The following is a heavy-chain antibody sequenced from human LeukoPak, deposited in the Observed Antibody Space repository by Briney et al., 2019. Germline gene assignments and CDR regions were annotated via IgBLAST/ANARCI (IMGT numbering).Heavy chain of an antibody. V-gene: IGHV4-59*11. CDR2: KFYDGST. CDR1: GAAMSSHY. CDR3: ATVVWGGASFGI. D-gene: IGHD7-27*01. Sequence: SETLSLTCLVSGAAMSSHYWSWIRQTPGRGLEWIGYKFYDGSTNSNPTLKSRVTLSVDTSKNQFSLRLISVTAEDTAIYYCATVVWGGASFGIWGPGTMVIVSS. J-gene: IGHJ3*02.